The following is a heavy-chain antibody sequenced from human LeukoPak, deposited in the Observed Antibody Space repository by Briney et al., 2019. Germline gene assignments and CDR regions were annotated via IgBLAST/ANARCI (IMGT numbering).Heavy chain of an antibody. D-gene: IGHD3-10*01. V-gene: IGHV3-74*01. CDR2: INSDGGTT. J-gene: IGHJ4*02. CDR1: GFTFSSYW. Sequence: GGSLRLSCAASGFTFSSYWMHWVRQLPGKGLVWISRINSDGGTTNYADSVKGRFTISRDNAKNTLYLQMNSLTAEDTALYFCARGYLSNSGSTGGYWGQGTLVTVSS. CDR3: ARGYLSNSGSTGGY.